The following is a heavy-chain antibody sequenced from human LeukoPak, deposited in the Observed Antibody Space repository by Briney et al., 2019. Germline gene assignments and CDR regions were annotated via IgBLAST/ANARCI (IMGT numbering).Heavy chain of an antibody. V-gene: IGHV1-69*13. CDR2: IIPIFGTA. J-gene: IGHJ6*04. CDR3: ARGRYCSGGSCYSGADYYYYYGMDV. CDR1: GGTFSSYA. D-gene: IGHD2-15*01. Sequence: GASVKVSCKASGGTFSSYAISWVRQAPGQGLEWMGGIIPIFGTANYAQKFQGRDTITADESTSTAYMELSSLRSEDTAVYYCARGRYCSGGSCYSGADYYYYYGMDVWGKGTTVTVSS.